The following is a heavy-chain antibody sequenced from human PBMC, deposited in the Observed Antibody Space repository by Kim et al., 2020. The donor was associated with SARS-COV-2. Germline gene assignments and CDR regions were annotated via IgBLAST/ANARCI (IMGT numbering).Heavy chain of an antibody. V-gene: IGHV3-15*01. CDR3: TTGIAVAGIVY. CDR2: T. J-gene: IGHJ4*02. Sequence: TDYAAHVKGRFTISSDDSKNTLYLQMNSLKTEDTAVYYCTTGIAVAGIVYWGQGTLVTLSS. D-gene: IGHD6-19*01.